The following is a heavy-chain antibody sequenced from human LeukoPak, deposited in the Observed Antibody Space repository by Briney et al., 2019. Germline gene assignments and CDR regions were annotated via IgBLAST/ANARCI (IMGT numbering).Heavy chain of an antibody. CDR2: IYYSGST. Sequence: SETLSLTCTVSGGSISSYYWSWIRQPPGKGLEWIGYIYYSGSTNYNPSLKSRVTISVDTSKNQFSLKLSSVTAADTAVYYCAGSLRFHYYYGMDAWGQGTTVTVSS. V-gene: IGHV4-59*01. D-gene: IGHD3-3*01. J-gene: IGHJ6*02. CDR1: GGSISSYY. CDR3: AGSLRFHYYYGMDA.